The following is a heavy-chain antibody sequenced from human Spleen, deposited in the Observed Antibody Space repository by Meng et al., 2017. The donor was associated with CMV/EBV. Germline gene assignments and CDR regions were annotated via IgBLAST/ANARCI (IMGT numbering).Heavy chain of an antibody. CDR2: SNHSGST. CDR1: GGSFSGYY. CDR3: AREDGSGSYDY. D-gene: IGHD3-10*01. V-gene: IGHV4-34*01. Sequence: SETLSLTCAVYGGSFSGYYWTWIRQPPGKGLEWIGESNHSGSTNYNPSLKSRVTISVDTSKNQFSLKLSSVTAADTAVYYCAREDGSGSYDYWGQGTLVTVSS. J-gene: IGHJ4*02.